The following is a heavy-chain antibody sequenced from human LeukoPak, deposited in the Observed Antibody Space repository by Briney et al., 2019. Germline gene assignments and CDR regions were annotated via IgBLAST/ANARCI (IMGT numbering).Heavy chain of an antibody. CDR3: AKDSRVATIEIFDY. CDR1: GFTFSNYA. CDR2: ISGGGGVT. V-gene: IGHV3-23*01. Sequence: GGSLRLSCAASGFTFSNYAMSWVRQAPGKGLEWVSAISGGGGVTYYADSVKGRFTISRDNSKNTLYLQMNSLRAEDTAVYYCAKDSRVATIEIFDYWGQGTLVTVSS. J-gene: IGHJ4*02. D-gene: IGHD5-12*01.